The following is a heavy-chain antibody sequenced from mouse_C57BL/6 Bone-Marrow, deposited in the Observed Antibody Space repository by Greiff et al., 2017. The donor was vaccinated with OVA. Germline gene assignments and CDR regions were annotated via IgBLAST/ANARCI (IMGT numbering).Heavy chain of an antibody. J-gene: IGHJ4*01. CDR1: GYTFTSYG. CDR2: IYPRSGNT. CDR3: ARKEPILRYLYYAMDY. V-gene: IGHV1-81*01. D-gene: IGHD1-1*01. Sequence: QVQLQQPGAELVMPGASVKLSCKASGYTFTSYGISWVKQRTGQGLEWIGEIYPRSGNTYYNEKFKGKATLTADKSSSTAYMELRSLTSEDSAVYFCARKEPILRYLYYAMDYWGQGTSVTVSS.